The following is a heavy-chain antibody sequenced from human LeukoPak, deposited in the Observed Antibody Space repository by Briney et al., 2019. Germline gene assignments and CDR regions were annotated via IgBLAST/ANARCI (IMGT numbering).Heavy chain of an antibody. J-gene: IGHJ6*02. Sequence: GASVKVSCKASGGTFSSYAISWVRQAPGQGLEWMGGIIPIFGTANYAQKFQGRATITADESTSTAYMELSSLRSEDTAVYYCARGVLAAYGMDVWGQGTTVTVSS. CDR3: ARGVLAAYGMDV. CDR2: IIPIFGTA. D-gene: IGHD2-8*02. V-gene: IGHV1-69*13. CDR1: GGTFSSYA.